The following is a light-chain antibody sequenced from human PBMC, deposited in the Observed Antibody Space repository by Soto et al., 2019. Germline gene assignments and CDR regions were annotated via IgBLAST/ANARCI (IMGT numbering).Light chain of an antibody. CDR2: KAS. CDR1: QSISSW. CDR3: QQNNSQRT. Sequence: DIQMTQSPSTLSASVGDRVTITCRASQSISSWLAWYQQKPGKAPKLLIYKASSLESGVPSRFSGSGSGTEFTLTFSSLKPDDFATYYCQQNNSQRTLGQGTKVDIK. J-gene: IGKJ1*01. V-gene: IGKV1-5*03.